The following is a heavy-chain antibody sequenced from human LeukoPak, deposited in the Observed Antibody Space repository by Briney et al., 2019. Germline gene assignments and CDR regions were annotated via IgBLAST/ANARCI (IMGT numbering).Heavy chain of an antibody. Sequence: GGSLRLSCAASGFTFSTYSMNWVRQAPGKGLEWVSFISTTSSTIYYADSVKGRFGISRYNAKNSLNLQMTSLRAEDTAIYYCARVDPFDYWGQGTLVIVSS. J-gene: IGHJ4*02. CDR3: ARVDPFDY. V-gene: IGHV3-48*01. D-gene: IGHD3-9*01. CDR2: ISTTSSTI. CDR1: GFTFSTYS.